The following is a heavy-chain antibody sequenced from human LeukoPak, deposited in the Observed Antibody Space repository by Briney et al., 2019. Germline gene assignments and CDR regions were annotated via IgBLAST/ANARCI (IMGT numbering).Heavy chain of an antibody. V-gene: IGHV1-69*04. CDR1: GGTFSSYA. CDR3: ARGIVAVAGTWRAIDY. D-gene: IGHD6-19*01. Sequence: SVKVSCKASGGTFSSYAISWVRQAPGQGLEWMGRIIPILGIANYAQKFRGRVTITADKSTSTAYMELSSLRSEDTAVYYCARGIVAVAGTWRAIDYWGQGTLVTVSS. J-gene: IGHJ4*02. CDR2: IIPILGIA.